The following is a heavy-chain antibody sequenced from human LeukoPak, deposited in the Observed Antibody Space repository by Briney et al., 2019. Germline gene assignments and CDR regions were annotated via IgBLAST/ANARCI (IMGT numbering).Heavy chain of an antibody. CDR1: GGSISSYY. D-gene: IGHD4-17*01. V-gene: IGHV4-59*01. J-gene: IGHJ4*02. Sequence: SETLSLTCTVSGGSISSYYWSWIRQPPGKGLEWIGYIYYSGSTNYNPSLKSRVTISVDTSKNQFSLKLSSVTAADTAVYYCARDPHDYGDSFFDYWGQGTLVTVSS. CDR2: IYYSGST. CDR3: ARDPHDYGDSFFDY.